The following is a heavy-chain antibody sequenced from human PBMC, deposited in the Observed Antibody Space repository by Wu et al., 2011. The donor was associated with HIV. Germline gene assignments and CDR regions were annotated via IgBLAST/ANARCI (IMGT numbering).Heavy chain of an antibody. CDR2: FIGVFGTG. CDR3: ATMATIFSLSN. J-gene: IGHJ4*02. CDR1: GGTFSSNA. Sequence: QVQLVQSGAEVKKPGSSVKVSCKASGGTFSSNAISWMRQAPGQGLEWMGGFIGVFGTGIYAEKFQGRVTITADTSTDTAYMELSSLTSEDTAVYYCATMATIFSLSNWGQGTLVTVSS. D-gene: IGHD5-24*01. V-gene: IGHV1-69*14.